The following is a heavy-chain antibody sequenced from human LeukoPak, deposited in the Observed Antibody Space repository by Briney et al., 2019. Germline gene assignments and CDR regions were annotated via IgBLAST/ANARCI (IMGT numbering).Heavy chain of an antibody. V-gene: IGHV6-1*01. CDR2: TYYRSKWYS. Sequence: SQTLSLTCAISGDSVSSNIAAWNWIRQSPSRGLEWLGRTYYRSKWYSDYAVSVKSRMTINADSTKTQFSQQLSSGTHDATAVYCCAGRTSGSYPDSWGQGALVTVSS. CDR1: GDSVSSNIAA. CDR3: AGRTSGSYPDS. J-gene: IGHJ4*02. D-gene: IGHD1-26*01.